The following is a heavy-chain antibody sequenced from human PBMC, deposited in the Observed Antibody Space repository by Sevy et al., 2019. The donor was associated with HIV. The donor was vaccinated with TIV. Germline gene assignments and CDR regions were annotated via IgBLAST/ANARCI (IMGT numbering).Heavy chain of an antibody. CDR2: ISSSSSYI. Sequence: GESLKISCAASGFTFSSYSMNWVRQAPGKGLEWVSSISSSSSYIYYADSVKGRFTISRDNAKNSLYLQMNSLRAEDTAVYYCARDPLPDIVVVPAAIPVVDYWGQGTLVTVSS. J-gene: IGHJ4*02. D-gene: IGHD2-2*02. CDR3: ARDPLPDIVVVPAAIPVVDY. CDR1: GFTFSSYS. V-gene: IGHV3-21*01.